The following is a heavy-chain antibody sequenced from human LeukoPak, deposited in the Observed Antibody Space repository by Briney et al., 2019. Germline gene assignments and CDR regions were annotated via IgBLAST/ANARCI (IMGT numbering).Heavy chain of an antibody. Sequence: GGSLRLSCAASVFTFSSYSMNWVRKAPGKGLEWVSSISSSSSYIYYADSVKGRFTISRDNAKNSLYLQMNSLRAEDTAVYYCARDRCSSGGSCYPLVGMDVWGQGTTVTVSS. CDR3: ARDRCSSGGSCYPLVGMDV. CDR1: VFTFSSYS. J-gene: IGHJ6*02. V-gene: IGHV3-21*01. CDR2: ISSSSSYI. D-gene: IGHD2-15*01.